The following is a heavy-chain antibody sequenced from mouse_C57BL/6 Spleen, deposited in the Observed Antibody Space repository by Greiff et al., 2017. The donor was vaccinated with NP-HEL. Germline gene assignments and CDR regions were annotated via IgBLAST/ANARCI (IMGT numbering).Heavy chain of an antibody. CDR2: IYPRDGST. V-gene: IGHV1-78*01. CDR1: GYTFTDHT. CDR3: AGYYGSSYGYAMDY. Sequence: QVQLQQSDAELVKPGASVKISCKVSGYTFTDHTIHWMKQRPEQGLEWIGYIYPRDGSTKYNEKFKGKATLTADKSSSTAYMPLNSLTSEDSAVDFCAGYYGSSYGYAMDYWGQGTSVTVSA. D-gene: IGHD1-1*01. J-gene: IGHJ4*01.